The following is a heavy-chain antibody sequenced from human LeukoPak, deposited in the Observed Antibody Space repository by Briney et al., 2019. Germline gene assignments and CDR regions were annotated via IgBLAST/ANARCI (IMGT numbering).Heavy chain of an antibody. CDR2: IYTSGST. D-gene: IGHD4-17*01. CDR3: ARGPTTVTRAFGY. CDR1: GGSFSIYY. Sequence: RPSETLSLTCTVSGGSFSIYYWSWIRQPAGKGLEWIGRIYTSGSTNYNPSLKSRVTMSVDTSKNQFSLKLSSVTAADTAVYYCARGPTTVTRAFGYWGQGTLVTVSS. J-gene: IGHJ4*02. V-gene: IGHV4-4*07.